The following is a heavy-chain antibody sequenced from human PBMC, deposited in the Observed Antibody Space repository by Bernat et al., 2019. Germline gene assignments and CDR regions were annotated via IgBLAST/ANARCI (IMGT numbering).Heavy chain of an antibody. V-gene: IGHV1-69*01. CDR3: ARGSSDCSSSSCPYDY. D-gene: IGHD2-2*01. Sequence: QVQLVQSGAEVKKPGSSVKVSCKASGGTFSSYAIGWVRQAPGKGPEWMGGIIPMFGKANYVQKFQGRVTITADESTSTAYMALSSLRSEDTVVYYCARGSSDCSSSSCPYDYWGQGTLVTVSS. J-gene: IGHJ4*02. CDR2: IIPMFGKA. CDR1: GGTFSSYA.